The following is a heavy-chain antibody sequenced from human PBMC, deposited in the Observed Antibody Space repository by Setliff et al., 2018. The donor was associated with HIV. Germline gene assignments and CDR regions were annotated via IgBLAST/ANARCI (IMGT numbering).Heavy chain of an antibody. D-gene: IGHD3-10*01. Sequence: GESLKISCQGSGYSFTSYWIGWVRQMPGKGLEWMGIIYPGDSDTRYSPSFQGQVTISADKSISTAYLQWRSLKASDTAIYYCARHREVGIYDYWGQGTLVTVSS. J-gene: IGHJ4*02. V-gene: IGHV5-51*01. CDR1: GYSFTSYW. CDR3: ARHREVGIYDY. CDR2: IYPGDSDT.